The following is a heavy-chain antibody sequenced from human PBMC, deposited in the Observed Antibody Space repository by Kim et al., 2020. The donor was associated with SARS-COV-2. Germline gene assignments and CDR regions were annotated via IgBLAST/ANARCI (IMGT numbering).Heavy chain of an antibody. V-gene: IGHV4-59*11. CDR2: FYYGGST. D-gene: IGHD6-13*01. Sequence: SETLSLTCTVSGGSISGHYWNWIRQPPGKGLEWIGYFYYGGSTFHNPSLMSRVTISVDMSKNQFSLKLKSVTAADTAVYFCARAAATGQLALDFWGQGTLVTVSS. J-gene: IGHJ4*02. CDR1: GGSISGHY. CDR3: ARAAATGQLALDF.